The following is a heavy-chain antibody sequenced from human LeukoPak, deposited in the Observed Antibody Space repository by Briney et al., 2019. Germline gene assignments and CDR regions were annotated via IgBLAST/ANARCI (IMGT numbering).Heavy chain of an antibody. V-gene: IGHV3-21*01. CDR2: ISRSSSYI. D-gene: IGHD2-15*01. J-gene: IGHJ6*02. CDR3: ARDIVVVVAAGSYYYGMDV. CDR1: GFTFSSYS. Sequence: GGSLRLSCAASGFTFSSYSMNWVRQAPGKGLEWVSSISRSSSYIYYADSVKGRFTISRDNAKNSLYLQMNSLRAEDTAVYYCARDIVVVVAAGSYYYGMDVWGQGTTVTVSS.